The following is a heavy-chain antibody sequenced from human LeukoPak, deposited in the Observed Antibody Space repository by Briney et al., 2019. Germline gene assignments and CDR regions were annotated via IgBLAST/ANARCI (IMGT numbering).Heavy chain of an antibody. J-gene: IGHJ4*02. Sequence: GGSLRLSCAASGFTVSSIYMSWVRQAPGKGLESVSAIKSNGDTTYYANSVKGRFTISRDNSKNTVYLQMGSLRAEDMAVYYCARVRIAAAAPYFDYWGQGTLVTVAS. CDR2: IKSNGDTT. CDR1: GFTVSSIY. V-gene: IGHV3-64*01. CDR3: ARVRIAAAAPYFDY. D-gene: IGHD6-13*01.